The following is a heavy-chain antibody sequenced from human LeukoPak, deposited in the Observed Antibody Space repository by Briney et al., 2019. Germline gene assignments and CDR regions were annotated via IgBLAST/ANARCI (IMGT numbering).Heavy chain of an antibody. Sequence: GESLKISCKGSGYSFPTYWIGWVRQMPGEGLEWMGIIYPGDSDTRYSPSFQGQVTISADKSIRTAYLQWSSLKASDTAMYYCAGGYGGNRAYFDYWGQGTLVTVSS. D-gene: IGHD4-23*01. CDR3: AGGYGGNRAYFDY. J-gene: IGHJ4*02. CDR1: GYSFPTYW. CDR2: IYPGDSDT. V-gene: IGHV5-51*01.